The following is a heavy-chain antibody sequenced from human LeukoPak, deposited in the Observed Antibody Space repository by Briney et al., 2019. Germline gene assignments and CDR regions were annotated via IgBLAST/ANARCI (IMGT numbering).Heavy chain of an antibody. Sequence: ASVKVSCKASGYTFTGYYMHWVRQAPGQGLEWMGWINPNSGGTNYAQKLQGRVTMTRDTSISTAYMELSRLRSDDTAVYYCARVKPMSKGGTSYYPFDYWGQGTLVTVSS. V-gene: IGHV1-2*02. CDR3: ARVKPMSKGGTSYYPFDY. D-gene: IGHD2-15*01. J-gene: IGHJ4*02. CDR2: INPNSGGT. CDR1: GYTFTGYY.